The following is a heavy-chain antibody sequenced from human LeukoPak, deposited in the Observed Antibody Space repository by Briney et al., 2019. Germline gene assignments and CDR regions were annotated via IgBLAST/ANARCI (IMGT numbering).Heavy chain of an antibody. D-gene: IGHD3-22*01. CDR1: GYTFTGYY. V-gene: IGHV1-2*02. CDR3: ARPGSLYYYDSSGSPFD. Sequence: ASVKVSCKASGYTFTGYYMHWVRQAPGQGLEWMGWINPNSGGTNYAQKFQGRVTMTRDTSISTAYMELSRLRSDDTAVYYCARPGSLYYYDSSGSPFDWGQGTLVTVSS. J-gene: IGHJ4*02. CDR2: INPNSGGT.